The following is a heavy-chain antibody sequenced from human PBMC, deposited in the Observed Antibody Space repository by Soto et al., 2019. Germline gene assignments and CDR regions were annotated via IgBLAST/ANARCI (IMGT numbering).Heavy chain of an antibody. J-gene: IGHJ5*02. Sequence: SVKVSCKASGGTFSSYAISWVRQAPGQGLEWMGGIIPIFGTANYAQKFQGRVTITADESTSTAYMELSSLRSEDTAVYYCARSPRRIAAAGTPERWFDPWGQGTLVTVS. CDR3: ARSPRRIAAAGTPERWFDP. CDR2: IIPIFGTA. D-gene: IGHD6-13*01. V-gene: IGHV1-69*13. CDR1: GGTFSSYA.